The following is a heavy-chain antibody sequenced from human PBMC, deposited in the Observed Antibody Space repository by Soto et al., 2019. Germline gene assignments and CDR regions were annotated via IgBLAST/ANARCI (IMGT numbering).Heavy chain of an antibody. CDR1: GGSFSGYY. CDR3: ARVVSTFYYYYYMDV. CDR2: INHSGST. V-gene: IGHV4-34*10. J-gene: IGHJ6*03. Sequence: PSETLSLTCAVYGGSFSGYYWSWIRQPPGKGLEWIGEINHSGSTNYNPSLKSRTTMSVDTSKNQFSLKLSSVTAADTAVYYCARVVSTFYYYYYMDVWGKGTTVTVSS. D-gene: IGHD2-2*01.